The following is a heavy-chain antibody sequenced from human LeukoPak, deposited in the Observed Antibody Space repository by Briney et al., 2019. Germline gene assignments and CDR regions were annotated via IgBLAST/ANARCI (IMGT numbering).Heavy chain of an antibody. J-gene: IGHJ4*02. CDR1: GFTFSTYA. CDR2: IGTTGTI. Sequence: GGSLRLSCAAFGFTFSTYAMNWVRQAPGKGLEWVSYIGTTGTIYYADSVKGRFTISRDNAKNSLYLQMNSLRAEDTAVYYCARDELVCSSTSCYLLNFDFWGQGTLVTVSS. D-gene: IGHD2-2*01. CDR3: ARDELVCSSTSCYLLNFDF. V-gene: IGHV3-48*04.